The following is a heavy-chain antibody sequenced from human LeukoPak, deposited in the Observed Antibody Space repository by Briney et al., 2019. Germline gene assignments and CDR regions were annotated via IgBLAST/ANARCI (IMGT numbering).Heavy chain of an antibody. D-gene: IGHD3-22*01. Sequence: GGSLRLSGAASGFTFSDYYMSWIRQAPGKGLEWVSYISSSGSTIYYADSVKGRFTISRDNAKNSLYLQMNSLRAEDTAVYYCARAPPYDSSGYEYYFDYWGQGTLVTVSS. CDR3: ARAPPYDSSGYEYYFDY. CDR2: ISSSGSTI. J-gene: IGHJ4*02. V-gene: IGHV3-11*01. CDR1: GFTFSDYY.